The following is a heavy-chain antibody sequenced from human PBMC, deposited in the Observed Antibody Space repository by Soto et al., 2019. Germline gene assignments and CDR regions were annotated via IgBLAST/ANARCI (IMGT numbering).Heavy chain of an antibody. CDR2: INHSGST. J-gene: IGHJ4*02. D-gene: IGHD2-15*01. CDR1: GGSFSGYY. Sequence: QVQLQQWGAGLLKPSETLSLTCAVYGGSFSGYYWSWIRHPPGKGLAWIGEINHSGSTNYNPSLKSRVTISVDTSKNQFSLKLSSVTAADTAVYYCARGRLGYCSGGSCYRFDYWGQGTLVTVSS. CDR3: ARGRLGYCSGGSCYRFDY. V-gene: IGHV4-34*01.